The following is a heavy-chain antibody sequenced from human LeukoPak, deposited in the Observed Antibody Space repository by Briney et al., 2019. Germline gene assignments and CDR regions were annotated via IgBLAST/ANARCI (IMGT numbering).Heavy chain of an antibody. CDR2: ISGSASNT. CDR1: GFTFSSYW. D-gene: IGHD6-19*01. V-gene: IGHV3-23*01. Sequence: PGGSLRLSCAASGFTFSSYWMTWVRQAPGKGLEWVSTISGSASNTYYADSVKGRFTISRDNSNNTLYLQMNSLRAEDTAVYYCARFAVAPNIGYWGEGALGTVSS. CDR3: ARFAVAPNIGY. J-gene: IGHJ4*02.